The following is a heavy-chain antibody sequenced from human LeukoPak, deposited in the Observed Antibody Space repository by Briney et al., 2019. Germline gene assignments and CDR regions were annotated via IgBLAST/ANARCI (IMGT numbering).Heavy chain of an antibody. CDR1: GFTFSTYS. Sequence: GRSLRLSCAASGFTFSTYSMIWVRQAPGKGLEWLSYISGDSKTIYYADSVKGRFTISRDNAKNSLYLQLISLRAEDTAVYYCARDRHSSVDYWGQGTLVTVSS. CDR3: ARDRHSSVDY. J-gene: IGHJ4*02. CDR2: ISGDSKTI. D-gene: IGHD3-22*01. V-gene: IGHV3-48*01.